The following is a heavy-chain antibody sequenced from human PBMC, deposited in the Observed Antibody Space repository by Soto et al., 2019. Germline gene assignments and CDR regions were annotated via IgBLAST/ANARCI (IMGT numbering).Heavy chain of an antibody. Sequence: GGSLRLSCAASGFSFSSYWMSWVRQAPGKGLQWVANIKQDGSQKYYVDSVKGRFTIYRDNAKNSLCLQMNSLRAEDTAIYYCARPYCSGGSCYNWFDPWGQGTLVTVSS. J-gene: IGHJ5*02. CDR2: IKQDGSQK. CDR1: GFSFSSYW. CDR3: ARPYCSGGSCYNWFDP. V-gene: IGHV3-7*03. D-gene: IGHD2-15*01.